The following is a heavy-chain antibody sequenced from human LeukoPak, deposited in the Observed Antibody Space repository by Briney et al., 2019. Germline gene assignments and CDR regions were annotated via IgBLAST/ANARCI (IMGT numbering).Heavy chain of an antibody. CDR1: GFTFDDYA. Sequence: GRSLRLSCAASGFTFDDYAMHWVRQAPGKGLEWVSGISWNSGSIGYADSVKGRFTISRDNDKNSLYLQMNSLRAEDTALYYCAKDSRATEGAFDIWGQGTMVTVSS. D-gene: IGHD5-12*01. CDR3: AKDSRATEGAFDI. J-gene: IGHJ3*02. CDR2: ISWNSGSI. V-gene: IGHV3-9*01.